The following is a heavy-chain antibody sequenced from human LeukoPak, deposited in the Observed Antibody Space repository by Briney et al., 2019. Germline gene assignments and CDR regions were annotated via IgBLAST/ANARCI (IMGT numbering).Heavy chain of an antibody. CDR2: ISDSGGGT. J-gene: IGHJ4*02. CDR1: GFTFSNFA. D-gene: IGHD3-16*01. V-gene: IGHV3-23*01. Sequence: PGGSLRLSCAASGFTFSNFAMSWVRQAPGKGLQWVSAISDSGGGTFYADSVKGRFTISRDNSKNTLYLQMNSLRAEDTAVYYCAKVGVGWVAFEYCGQGTLVTVSS. CDR3: AKVGVGWVAFEY.